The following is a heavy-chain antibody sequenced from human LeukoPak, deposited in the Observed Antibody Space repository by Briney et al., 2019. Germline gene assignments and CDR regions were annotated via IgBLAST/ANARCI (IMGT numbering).Heavy chain of an antibody. CDR1: GSTFSSNY. D-gene: IGHD2-2*03. V-gene: IGHV3-53*01. Sequence: GGSLRLSCAASGSTFSSNYMSWVRQAPGKGLEWVSLIYSGGSTYYADSVKGRFTISRDNSKNTLYLQMNSLRAEDTAVYYCARVDIDIVAGMDVWGQGTTVTVSS. CDR3: ARVDIDIVAGMDV. J-gene: IGHJ6*02. CDR2: IYSGGST.